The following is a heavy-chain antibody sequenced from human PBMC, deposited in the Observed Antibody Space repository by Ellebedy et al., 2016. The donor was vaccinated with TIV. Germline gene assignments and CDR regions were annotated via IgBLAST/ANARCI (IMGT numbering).Heavy chain of an antibody. V-gene: IGHV3-33*01. CDR3: ARARLDWNWFDP. Sequence: GGSLRLXFAASGFTFSSYGMHWVRQAPGKGLEWVAVIWYDGSNKYYADSVKGRFTISRDNSKNTLYLQMNSLRAEDTAVYYCARARLDWNWFDPWGQGTLVTVSS. J-gene: IGHJ5*02. D-gene: IGHD3-9*01. CDR1: GFTFSSYG. CDR2: IWYDGSNK.